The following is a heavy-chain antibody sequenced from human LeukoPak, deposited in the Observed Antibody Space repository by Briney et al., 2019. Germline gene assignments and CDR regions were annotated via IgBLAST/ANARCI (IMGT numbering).Heavy chain of an antibody. Sequence: PGGSLRLSCAASGFTFSSYSMNWVRQAPGKGLEWVSVIYSGGSTYYADSVKGRFTISRDNSKNTLYLQMNSLRAEDTAVYYCARSNYFDYWGQGTLVTVSS. J-gene: IGHJ4*02. CDR2: IYSGGST. V-gene: IGHV3-53*01. CDR1: GFTFSSYS. CDR3: ARSNYFDY.